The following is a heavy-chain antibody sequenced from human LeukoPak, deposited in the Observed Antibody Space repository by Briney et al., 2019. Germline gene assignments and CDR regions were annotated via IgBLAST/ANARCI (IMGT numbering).Heavy chain of an antibody. CDR2: IYHSGST. Sequence: TTSETLSLTCTVSGGSISSSNWWSWVRQPPGKGLEWIGEIYHSGSTNYNPSLKSRVTISVDKSKNQFSLKLSSVTAADTAVYYCARGTPPVAYFDYWGQGTLVTVSS. CDR1: GGSISSSNW. J-gene: IGHJ4*02. CDR3: ARGTPPVAYFDY. V-gene: IGHV4-4*02. D-gene: IGHD5-12*01.